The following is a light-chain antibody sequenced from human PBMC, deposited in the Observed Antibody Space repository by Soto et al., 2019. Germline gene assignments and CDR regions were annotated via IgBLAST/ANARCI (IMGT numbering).Light chain of an antibody. Sequence: QSALTQPASVSGSPGQSITISCTGTSSDVGGFNFVSWYQQHPGKSPQLMISEVTNRPSGISNRFSGSKSGNTASLTISGLQAEDEADYYCSSYTSSGAVVFGGGTQLTVL. J-gene: IGLJ2*01. CDR1: SSDVGGFNF. V-gene: IGLV2-14*03. CDR2: EVT. CDR3: SSYTSSGAVV.